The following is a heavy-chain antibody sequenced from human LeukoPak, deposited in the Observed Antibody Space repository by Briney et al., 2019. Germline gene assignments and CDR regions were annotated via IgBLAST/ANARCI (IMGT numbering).Heavy chain of an antibody. CDR1: GFTFNSHA. J-gene: IGHJ4*02. V-gene: IGHV3-23*01. CDR3: ARAIRGVSFDY. Sequence: GGSLRLSCAVSGFTFNSHAMCWVRQAPGKGLEWVSSIDISGGSTYYADSVKGRFTISRDNAKNTLYLQMNSPRAEDTAVYYCARAIRGVSFDYWGQGTLVTVSS. CDR2: IDISGGST. D-gene: IGHD3-10*01.